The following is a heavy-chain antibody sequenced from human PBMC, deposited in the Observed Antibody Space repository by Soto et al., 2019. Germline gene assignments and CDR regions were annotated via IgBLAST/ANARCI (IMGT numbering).Heavy chain of an antibody. CDR2: ISNDGSNK. V-gene: IGHV3-30*03. D-gene: IGHD6-13*01. Sequence: GGSLRLSCAASGFSFSTYGMHWVRQAPGKGLEWVAFISNDGSNKYYADSVKGRVTISRDTAKNTLYLQMNSLRAEDTAVYYCAREIATTGEYYFDYWGQGTLVTVSS. CDR3: AREIATTGEYYFDY. CDR1: GFSFSTYG. J-gene: IGHJ4*02.